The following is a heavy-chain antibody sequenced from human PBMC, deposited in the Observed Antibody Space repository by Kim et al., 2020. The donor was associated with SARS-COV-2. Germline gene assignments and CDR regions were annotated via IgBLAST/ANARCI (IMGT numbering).Heavy chain of an antibody. D-gene: IGHD5-12*01. CDR1: GFTFSSYG. CDR3: VKEESGYDYFDY. V-gene: IGHV3-30*18. Sequence: GGSLRLSCAASGFTFSSYGMHWVRQAPGKGLEWVAVISYDGSNKYYADSVKGRFTISRDNSKNTLYLQMNSLRAEDTAVYYCVKEESGYDYFDYWGQGTL. CDR2: ISYDGSNK. J-gene: IGHJ4*02.